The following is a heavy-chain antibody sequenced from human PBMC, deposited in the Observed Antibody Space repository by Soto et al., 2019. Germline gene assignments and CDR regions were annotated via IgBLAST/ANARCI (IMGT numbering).Heavy chain of an antibody. CDR1: GGSISSSSYY. CDR3: ATLTVGGYSSGPNWCDQ. J-gene: IGHJ5*02. D-gene: IGHD6-19*01. Sequence: SETLSLTCTVSGGSISSSSYYWGWIRQPPGKGLEWIGSIYYSGSTYYNPSLKSRVTISVDTSKNQFSLKLSSVTAADTAVYYCATLTVGGYSSGPNWCDQWGQGTL. CDR2: IYYSGST. V-gene: IGHV4-39*01.